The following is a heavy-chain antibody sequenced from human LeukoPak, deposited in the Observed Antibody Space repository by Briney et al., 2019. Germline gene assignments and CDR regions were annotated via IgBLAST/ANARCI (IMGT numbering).Heavy chain of an antibody. CDR2: ISWNSGSI. CDR3: AKDIRRGSYYVFDY. J-gene: IGHJ4*02. V-gene: IGHV3-9*01. Sequence: SLRPSSAASGFTFDDYAMHWFQQAPGKGLEWGSGISWNSGSIGYADSVKGRFTISRHNAKTSLYLQMNSLRAEATALYYCAKDIRRGSYYVFDYWGQGTLVTVSS. CDR1: GFTFDDYA. D-gene: IGHD1-26*01.